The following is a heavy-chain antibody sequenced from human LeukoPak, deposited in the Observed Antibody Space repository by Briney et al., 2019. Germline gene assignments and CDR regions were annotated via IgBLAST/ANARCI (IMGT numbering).Heavy chain of an antibody. CDR3: ARDWVDY. Sequence: GSLRLSCSASGFTFGSYSMDLVRQAPGKGLEWVSSISSSSSYIYYADSVKGRFTISRDNAKNSLYLQMNSLRAEDTAVYYCARDWVDYWGQGTLVTVSS. CDR2: ISSSSSYI. D-gene: IGHD3-16*01. J-gene: IGHJ4*02. CDR1: GFTFGSYS. V-gene: IGHV3-21*01.